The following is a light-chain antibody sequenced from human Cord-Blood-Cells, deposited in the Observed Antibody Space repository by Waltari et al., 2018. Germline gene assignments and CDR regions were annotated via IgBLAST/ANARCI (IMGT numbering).Light chain of an antibody. CDR1: SSDVGGYTY. CDR2: DVS. V-gene: IGLV2-14*01. Sequence: SALPQPASVSGSPGQSLTISCTGTSSDVGGYTYVSWYQQHPGKAPKLMIYDVSNRPSGVSNRFSGSKSGNTASLTISGLQAEDEADYYCSSYTSSSTRVFGGGTKLTVL. J-gene: IGLJ2*01. CDR3: SSYTSSSTRV.